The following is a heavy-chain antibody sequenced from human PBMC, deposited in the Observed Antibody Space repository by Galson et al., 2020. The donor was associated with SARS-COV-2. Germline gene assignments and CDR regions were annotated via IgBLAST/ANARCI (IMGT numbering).Heavy chain of an antibody. CDR2: INPNSGAT. V-gene: IGHV1-2*02. J-gene: IGHJ5*02. CDR1: GYTFTGYC. CDR3: ARDLGWNYVLSGWFDP. Sequence: ASVKVSCKASGYTFTGYCMHWVRQAPGQGLEWMGWINPNSGATYYAQKFQGRVTMTRDTSITTVYMELSRLRGDDTAVYYCARDLGWNYVLSGWFDPWCQGTLVTVSS. D-gene: IGHD1-7*01.